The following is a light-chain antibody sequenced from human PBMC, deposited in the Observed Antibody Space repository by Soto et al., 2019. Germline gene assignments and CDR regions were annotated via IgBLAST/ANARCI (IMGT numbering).Light chain of an antibody. V-gene: IGKV1-33*01. J-gene: IGKJ5*01. Sequence: DIQMTQSPSSLSASVGDRDTITCRASQSISSYLNWYQQKPGKAPKLLIYAASSLQSGVPSRFSGSGSGTHFTFTISSLQTEDIGTYYCQQYDILPITFGRVTRLEIK. CDR3: QQYDILPIT. CDR1: QSISSY. CDR2: AAS.